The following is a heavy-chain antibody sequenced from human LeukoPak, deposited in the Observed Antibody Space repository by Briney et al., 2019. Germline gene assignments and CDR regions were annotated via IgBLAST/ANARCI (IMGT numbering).Heavy chain of an antibody. J-gene: IGHJ6*02. D-gene: IGHD2-15*01. V-gene: IGHV3-30*18. CDR1: GFTFSSYG. Sequence: GRSLRLSCAASGFTFSSYGMHWVRQAPGKGLEWVAVISYDGSNKYYADSVKGRFTISRDNSKNTLYLQMNSLRAEDTAVYYWAKDYDDIVVVVAGYHYYYGMDVRGQGTTVTVSS. CDR2: ISYDGSNK. CDR3: AKDYDDIVVVVAGYHYYYGMDV.